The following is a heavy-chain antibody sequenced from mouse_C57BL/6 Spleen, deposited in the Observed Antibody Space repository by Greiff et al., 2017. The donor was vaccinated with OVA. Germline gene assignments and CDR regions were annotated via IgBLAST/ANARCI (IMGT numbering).Heavy chain of an antibody. CDR1: GYTFTSYT. D-gene: IGHD1-3*01. CDR2: INPSSGYT. V-gene: IGHV1-4*01. CDR3: ARSELNFLIYYYAMDY. J-gene: IGHJ4*01. Sequence: QVQLQQSGAELARPGASVKMSCKASGYTFTSYTMHWVKQRPGQGLEWIGYINPSSGYTKYNQKFKDKATLTADKSSSTAYMQLSSLTSEDSAVYYCARSELNFLIYYYAMDYWGQGTSVTVSS.